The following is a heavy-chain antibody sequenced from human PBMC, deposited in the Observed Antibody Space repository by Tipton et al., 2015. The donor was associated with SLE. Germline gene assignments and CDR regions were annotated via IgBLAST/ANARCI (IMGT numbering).Heavy chain of an antibody. D-gene: IGHD4-17*01. V-gene: IGHV3-9*01. CDR1: GFTFDDFE. Sequence: SLRLSCAASGFTFDDFERRWVRQMPGKGLEWVSGIWWNGGSIAYAGSVKGRFTISRDNSKNTLSLQMNSLRAEDTAVYYCAKNGDYENYSYGMDVWGQGTTVTVS. J-gene: IGHJ6*02. CDR2: IWWNGGSI. CDR3: AKNGDYENYSYGMDV.